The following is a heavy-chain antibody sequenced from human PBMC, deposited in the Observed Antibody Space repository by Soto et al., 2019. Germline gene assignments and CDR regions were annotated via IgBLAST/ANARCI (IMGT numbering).Heavy chain of an antibody. V-gene: IGHV4-39*01. J-gene: IGHJ6*02. CDR3: ARHISSSWYDYYYYGMDV. CDR2: IYYSGST. Sequence: SQTLPLTCTVSAGSISSRTYYWCWIRQHPGKGLEWIGSIYYSGSTYYNPSLKSRVTISVDTSKNQFSLKLSSVTAADTAVYYCARHISSSWYDYYYYGMDVWGQGTTVT. D-gene: IGHD6-13*01. CDR1: AGSISSRTYY.